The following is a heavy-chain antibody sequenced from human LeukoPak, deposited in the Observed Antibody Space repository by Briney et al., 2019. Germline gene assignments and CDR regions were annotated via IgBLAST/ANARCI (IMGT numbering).Heavy chain of an antibody. CDR3: ARTIAQYSNSWLYFYYGLDV. D-gene: IGHD6-13*01. CDR2: ISGGSEDT. J-gene: IGHJ6*01. CDR1: GFTFGSYA. Sequence: GGSLRLSCTASGFTFGSYAMSWVRQAPGKGLEWVSSISGGSEDTYYADSVKGRFTISRDNSKSTLYLQMNSLRAEDTAVYYCARTIAQYSNSWLYFYYGLDVWGRETTVTVSS. V-gene: IGHV3-23*01.